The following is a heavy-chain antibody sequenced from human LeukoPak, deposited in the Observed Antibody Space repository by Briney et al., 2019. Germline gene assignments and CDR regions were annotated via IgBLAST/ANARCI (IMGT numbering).Heavy chain of an antibody. V-gene: IGHV3-73*01. Sequence: GGSLRLSCAASGFTFSSYAMHWVRQASGKGLEWVGRIRSKAKSYATTYAASVKGRFTISRDDSENTAYLQMNSLKTEDTAVYYCTRTLAGTGYYYYYMDVWGKGTTVTVSS. CDR3: TRTLAGTGYYYYYMDV. J-gene: IGHJ6*03. CDR1: GFTFSSYA. CDR2: IRSKAKSYAT. D-gene: IGHD6-13*01.